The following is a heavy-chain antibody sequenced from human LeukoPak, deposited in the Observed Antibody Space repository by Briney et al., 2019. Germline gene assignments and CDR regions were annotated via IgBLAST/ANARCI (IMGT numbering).Heavy chain of an antibody. CDR1: GDSISTYY. Sequence: SETLSLTCTVSGDSISTYYWSWIRQPAGKGLEWIGRIFTSGSTNYNPSLKSRVTMSLDTSKNQFSLKLSSVTAADTAVYYCARKALPGNWFDPCGQGALVTVSS. J-gene: IGHJ5*02. CDR3: ARKALPGNWFDP. V-gene: IGHV4-4*07. CDR2: IFTSGST.